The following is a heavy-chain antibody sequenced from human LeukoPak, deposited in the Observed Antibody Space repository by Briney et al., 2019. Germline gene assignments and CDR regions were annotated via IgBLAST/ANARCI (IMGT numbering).Heavy chain of an antibody. CDR1: GGSISSGGYY. J-gene: IGHJ3*02. CDR2: IYYSGST. CDR3: ARFVLRFLEYPPQNAFDI. D-gene: IGHD3-3*01. V-gene: IGHV4-31*03. Sequence: KPSETLSLTCTVSGGSISSGGYYWSWIRQHPGKGLEWIGYIYYSGSTYYNPSLKSRVTISVDTSKNQFSLKLSSVTAADTAVYYCARFVLRFLEYPPQNAFDIWGQGTMVTVSS.